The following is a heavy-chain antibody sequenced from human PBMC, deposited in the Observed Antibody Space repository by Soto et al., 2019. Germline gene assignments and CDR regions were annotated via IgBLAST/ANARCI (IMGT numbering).Heavy chain of an antibody. J-gene: IGHJ4*02. V-gene: IGHV1-46*01. CDR3: ARAHTTVTSRPMYYFDY. CDR1: GYTFTSYY. Sequence: ASVKVSCKASGYTFTSYYMHWARQAPGQGLEWMGIINPSGGSTSYAQKFQGRVTMTRDTSTSTVYMELSSLRSEDTAVYYCARAHTTVTSRPMYYFDYWGQGTLVTVSS. CDR2: INPSGGST. D-gene: IGHD4-17*01.